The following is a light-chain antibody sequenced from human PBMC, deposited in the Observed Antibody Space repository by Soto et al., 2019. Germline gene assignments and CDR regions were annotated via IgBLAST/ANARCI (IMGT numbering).Light chain of an antibody. CDR3: SSYAGANRV. Sequence: QSALTQPPSASGSPGQSVTISCTGTSSDVGANNYVSWYQQHPGKAPKLMIYEVTKRPSGVPDRFSGSKSGNTASATVSGLQAEDEADYCCSSYAGANRVFGTGTKVTVL. CDR2: EVT. V-gene: IGLV2-8*01. J-gene: IGLJ1*01. CDR1: SSDVGANNY.